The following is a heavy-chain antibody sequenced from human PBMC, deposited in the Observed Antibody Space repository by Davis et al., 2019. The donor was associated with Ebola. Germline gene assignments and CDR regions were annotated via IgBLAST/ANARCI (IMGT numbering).Heavy chain of an antibody. CDR1: GFTFSSYW. CDR3: ARVAYGDYWRWFDP. Sequence: PGGSLRLSCAASGFTFSSYWMHWVRQVPGRGLVWVSRINTDGSRTNYADSVKGRFTISRDNAKNTAYLQMNSLRAEDTAVYYCARVAYGDYWRWFDPWGQGTLVTVSS. CDR2: INTDGSRT. V-gene: IGHV3-74*01. D-gene: IGHD4-17*01. J-gene: IGHJ5*02.